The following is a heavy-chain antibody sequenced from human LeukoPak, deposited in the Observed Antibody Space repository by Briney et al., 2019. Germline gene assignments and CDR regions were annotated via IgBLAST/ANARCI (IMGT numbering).Heavy chain of an antibody. CDR1: GFTFSSYA. V-gene: IGHV3-23*01. J-gene: IGHJ4*02. CDR3: AKSRSGSANWALQIFDN. CDR2: ISGSGGST. D-gene: IGHD1-1*01. Sequence: GGSLRLSCAASGFTFSSYAMSWVRQAPGKGLEWVSAISGSGGSTYYADSVKGRFTISRDNSKNTLFVQMNSLRAEDTAVYYCAKSRSGSANWALQIFDNWGQGALVTVSS.